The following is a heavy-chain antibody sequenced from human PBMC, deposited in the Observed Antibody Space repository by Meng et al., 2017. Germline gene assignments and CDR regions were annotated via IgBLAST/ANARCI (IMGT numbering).Heavy chain of an antibody. CDR2: INPNSGGT. CDR1: GYTFTGYY. D-gene: IGHD3-22*01. V-gene: IGHV1-2*06. CDR3: AREDYYDSSGYYGY. J-gene: IGHJ4*02. Sequence: ASVKVSCKASGYTFTGYYMHWVRQAPGQGLEWMGRINPNSGGTNYAQKFQGRVTMTRDTSISTAYMELSRLRSDDTAVYCCAREDYYDSSGYYGYWGQGTLVTVSS.